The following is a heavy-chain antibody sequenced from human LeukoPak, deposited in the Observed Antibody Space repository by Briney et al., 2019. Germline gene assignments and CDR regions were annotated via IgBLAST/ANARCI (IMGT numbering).Heavy chain of an antibody. CDR1: GGSFSGYY. CDR2: INHSGST. Sequence: TSETLSLTCAVYGGSFSGYYWSWIRQPPGKGLEWIGEINHSGSTNYNPSLKSRVTISVDTSKNQFSLKLSSVTAADTAVYYCARSYRPFDYWGQGTLVIVSS. CDR3: ARSYRPFDY. D-gene: IGHD3-16*02. V-gene: IGHV4-34*01. J-gene: IGHJ4*02.